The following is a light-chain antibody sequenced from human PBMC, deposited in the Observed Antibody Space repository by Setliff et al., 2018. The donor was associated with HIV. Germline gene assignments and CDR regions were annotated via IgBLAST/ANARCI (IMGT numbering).Light chain of an antibody. J-gene: IGLJ3*02. V-gene: IGLV2-23*01. Sequence: QSALTQPASVSGSPGQAIIISCTGTRSDVGGFNLVSWYQQHPGKAPKLILYDDNKRPSGVSNRFSGSKSGNTASLTISGLQAEDEADYYCCSCAGVSTMVFGGGTKVTVL. CDR2: DDN. CDR1: RSDVGGFNL. CDR3: CSCAGVSTMV.